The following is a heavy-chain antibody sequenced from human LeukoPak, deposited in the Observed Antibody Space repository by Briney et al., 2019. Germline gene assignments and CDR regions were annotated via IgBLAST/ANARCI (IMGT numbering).Heavy chain of an antibody. CDR2: INHSGST. V-gene: IGHV4-34*01. J-gene: IGHJ5*02. CDR1: GGSFSGYY. D-gene: IGHD3-3*01. Sequence: PSETPSLTCAVYGGSFSGYYWSWIRQPPGKGLEWIGEINHSGSTNYNPSLKSRVTISVDTSKNQFSLKLSSVTAADTAVYYCARGRTDFWSGKNWFDPWGQGTLVTVSS. CDR3: ARGRTDFWSGKNWFDP.